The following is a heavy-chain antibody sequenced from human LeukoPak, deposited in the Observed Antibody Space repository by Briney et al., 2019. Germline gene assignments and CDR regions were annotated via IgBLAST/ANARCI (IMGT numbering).Heavy chain of an antibody. D-gene: IGHD5-12*01. Sequence: GESLKISCKGSGYSFTSYWIGWVRPMPGKGLEWMGIIYPGDSDNRYSPSFRGQVTISADKSISTAYLQWSSLKASDTAMYYCAITSGYVENSFDPWGQGTLVTVSS. CDR2: IYPGDSDN. CDR1: GYSFTSYW. J-gene: IGHJ5*02. V-gene: IGHV5-51*01. CDR3: AITSGYVENSFDP.